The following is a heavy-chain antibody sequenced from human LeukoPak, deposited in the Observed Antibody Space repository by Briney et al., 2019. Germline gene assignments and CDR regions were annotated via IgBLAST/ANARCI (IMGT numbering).Heavy chain of an antibody. V-gene: IGHV1-18*01. Sequence: ASVQVSCKGACYNFISYGISGVRQAPGQGGERMGWISAYNGNTNYAQKLQGIVTLTTATSTSTAYMELRSLRSDDTAVYYCARVERSNYYGSGNPGYWGQGTLVTVSS. CDR3: ARVERSNYYGSGNPGY. CDR1: CYNFISYG. J-gene: IGHJ4*02. D-gene: IGHD3-10*01. CDR2: ISAYNGNT.